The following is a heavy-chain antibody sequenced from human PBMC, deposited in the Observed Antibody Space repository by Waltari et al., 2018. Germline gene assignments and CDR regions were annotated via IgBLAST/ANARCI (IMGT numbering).Heavy chain of an antibody. J-gene: IGHJ3*02. Sequence: EVQLVASGGGMVQPGESLRLSCAASGFPFSTYHMNWVRQAPGKGLEWVSNISSSTTTYYADYVKGRFTISRDNAKNSLYLQMNSLRAEDTALYYCARGRDGYIQDVFDIWGQGTMVSVSS. V-gene: IGHV3-48*01. CDR1: GFPFSTYH. D-gene: IGHD5-12*01. CDR3: ARGRDGYIQDVFDI. CDR2: ISSSTTT.